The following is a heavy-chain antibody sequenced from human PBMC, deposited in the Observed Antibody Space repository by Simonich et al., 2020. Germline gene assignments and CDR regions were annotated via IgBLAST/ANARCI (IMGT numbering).Heavy chain of an antibody. J-gene: IGHJ3*02. CDR2: INPNGGGT. CDR1: GYTFTGYD. CDR3: ARNGLVGILKAFDI. D-gene: IGHD2-21*01. Sequence: QGQLVQSGAEVKKPGASVKVSCKASGYTFTGYDMHWVRQAPGQGLEWRRWINPNGGGTNYAQKFQGRVTMTSATSISTAYMSLSRLRSDDTAVYYCARNGLVGILKAFDIWGQGTMVTVSS. V-gene: IGHV1-2*02.